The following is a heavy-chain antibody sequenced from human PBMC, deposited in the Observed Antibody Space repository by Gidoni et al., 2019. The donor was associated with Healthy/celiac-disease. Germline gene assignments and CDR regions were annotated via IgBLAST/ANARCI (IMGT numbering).Heavy chain of an antibody. CDR3: ARGPLVRGVTAPGIFNY. Sequence: QVQLQLWGAGLLKPSDTLSLTCAVDGGSFIGYYWSWIRQPPGKGLEGIGEINHSGSTNYNPSLKSRVTISVDTSKNQFSLKLSSVTAADTAVYYCARGPLVRGVTAPGIFNYWGQGTLVTVSS. J-gene: IGHJ4*02. V-gene: IGHV4-34*01. CDR1: GGSFIGYY. D-gene: IGHD3-10*01. CDR2: INHSGST.